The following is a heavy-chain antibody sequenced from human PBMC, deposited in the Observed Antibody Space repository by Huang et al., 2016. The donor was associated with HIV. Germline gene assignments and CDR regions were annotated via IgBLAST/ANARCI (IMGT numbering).Heavy chain of an antibody. CDR1: GFSFSSCN. V-gene: IGHV3-48*01. Sequence: EEQLVESGGGLVQPGGSLIFSCAASGFSFSSCNMNWVRQAPGKGLEWLSYISETGSVITYADSVKGRFTVSRDNAKNSLYLQMDSLRAEDTAVYYCARGYSSSWLYNWGQGTLVTVSS. CDR2: ISETGSVI. D-gene: IGHD6-13*01. CDR3: ARGYSSSWLYN. J-gene: IGHJ4*02.